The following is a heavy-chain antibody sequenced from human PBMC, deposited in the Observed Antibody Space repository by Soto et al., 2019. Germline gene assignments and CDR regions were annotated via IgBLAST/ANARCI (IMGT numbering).Heavy chain of an antibody. CDR2: IYYSGST. CDR1: GGSISSYY. CDR3: ARGRITMVRGVSPSPMDV. V-gene: IGHV4-59*01. Sequence: SETLSLTCTVSGGSISSYYWSWIRQPPGKGLEWIGYIYYSGSTNYNPSLKSRVTISVDTSKNQFSLKLSSVTAADTAVYYCARGRITMVRGVSPSPMDVWGKGTTVTVSS. D-gene: IGHD3-10*01. J-gene: IGHJ6*03.